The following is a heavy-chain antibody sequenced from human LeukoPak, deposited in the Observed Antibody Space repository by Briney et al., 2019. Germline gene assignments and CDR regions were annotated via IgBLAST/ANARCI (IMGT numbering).Heavy chain of an antibody. J-gene: IGHJ3*02. CDR2: TYSGGST. CDR1: GFPFRSYW. CDR3: TGGSYAGAFDI. D-gene: IGHD1-1*01. Sequence: GGSLRLSCAASGFPFRSYWMSWVRQTPGKGLVWVSITYSGGSTYYADSVKGRFTISRDNSKNMLYLQMNSLSPEDTAVYYCTGGSYAGAFDIWGQGTMVTVSS. V-gene: IGHV3-53*01.